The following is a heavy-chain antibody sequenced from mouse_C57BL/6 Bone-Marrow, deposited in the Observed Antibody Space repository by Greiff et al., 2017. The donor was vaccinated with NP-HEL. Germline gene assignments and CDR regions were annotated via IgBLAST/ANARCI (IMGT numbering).Heavy chain of an antibody. CDR1: GYTFTSYW. J-gene: IGHJ4*01. V-gene: IGHV1-53*01. CDR2: INPSNGGT. D-gene: IGHD2-5*01. CDR3: ARLGPNSNYVMDY. Sequence: VQLKESGTELVKPGASVKLSCKASGYTFTSYWMHWVKQRPGQGLEWIGNINPSNGGTNYNEKFKSKATLTVDKSSSTAYMQLSSLTSEDSAVYYCARLGPNSNYVMDYWGQGTSVTVSS.